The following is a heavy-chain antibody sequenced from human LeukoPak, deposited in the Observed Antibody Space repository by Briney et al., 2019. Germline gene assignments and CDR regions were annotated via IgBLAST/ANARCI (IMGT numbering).Heavy chain of an antibody. CDR2: IYHSGST. J-gene: IGHJ4*02. D-gene: IGHD6-19*01. CDR3: ARDLYSSGWGYFDY. CDR1: GYSISSGYY. V-gene: IGHV4-38-2*02. Sequence: SETLSLTCTISGYSISSGYYWGWIRQPPGKGLEWIGSIYHSGSTYYNPSLKSRVTISLDTSENQFSLKLSSVTAADTAVYYCARDLYSSGWGYFDYWGQGTLVTVSS.